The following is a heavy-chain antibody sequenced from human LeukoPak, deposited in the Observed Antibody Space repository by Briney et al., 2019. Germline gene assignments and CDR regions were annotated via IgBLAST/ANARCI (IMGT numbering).Heavy chain of an antibody. D-gene: IGHD2/OR15-2a*01. CDR2: IKHDAREK. V-gene: IGHV3-7*01. CDR1: GFTFSTYW. CDR3: ARSAFPADY. J-gene: IGHJ4*02. Sequence: GGSLRLSCTASGFTFSTYWMTWVRQAPGKGLERVANIKHDAREKYYVDSVMGRFTISRDNAKNSVYLQMNSLRAEDTALYYCARSAFPADYWGQGILVTVSS.